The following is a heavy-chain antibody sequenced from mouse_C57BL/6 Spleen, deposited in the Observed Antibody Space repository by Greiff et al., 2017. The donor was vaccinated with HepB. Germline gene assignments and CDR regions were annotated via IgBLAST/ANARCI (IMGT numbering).Heavy chain of an antibody. D-gene: IGHD4-1*01. J-gene: IGHJ4*01. CDR2: IYPGGGYT. CDR1: GYTFTNYW. CDR3: ARKVTGTMDY. V-gene: IGHV1-63*01. Sequence: VQLQQSGAELVRPGTSVKMSCKASGYTFTNYWIGWAKQRPGHGLEWIGDIYPGGGYTNYNEKFKGKATLTADKSSSTAYMQFSSLTSEDSAIYYCARKVTGTMDYWGQGTSVPVSS.